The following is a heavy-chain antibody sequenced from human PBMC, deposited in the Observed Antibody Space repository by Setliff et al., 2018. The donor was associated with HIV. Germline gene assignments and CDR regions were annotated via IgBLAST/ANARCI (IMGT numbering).Heavy chain of an antibody. CDR2: ISAGGGST. V-gene: IGHV3-NL1*01. Sequence: PGGSLRLSCAVSGFTFISYGMYWVRQAPGKGLEWVSTISAGGGSTYYADSVKGRFTISRDNSKNTLYLQMNSLRAEDTAVYYCAKGTPYSSGWYGDIDAFDIWGQGTMVTVSS. J-gene: IGHJ3*02. D-gene: IGHD6-19*01. CDR3: AKGTPYSSGWYGDIDAFDI. CDR1: GFTFISYG.